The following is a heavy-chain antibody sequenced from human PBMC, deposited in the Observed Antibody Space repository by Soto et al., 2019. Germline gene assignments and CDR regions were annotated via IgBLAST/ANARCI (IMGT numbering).Heavy chain of an antibody. D-gene: IGHD3-10*01. CDR1: GFTFSSYG. J-gene: IGHJ6*02. Sequence: QVQLVESGGGVVQPGRSLRLSCAASGFTFSSYGMHWVRQAPGKGLEWVAVISYDGSNKYYADSVKGRFTISRDNSKNTLYLQMNRLRAEDTVVYYCAKEGGYYGSGSYSVGENYYGMDVWGQGTTVTVSS. V-gene: IGHV3-30*18. CDR3: AKEGGYYGSGSYSVGENYYGMDV. CDR2: ISYDGSNK.